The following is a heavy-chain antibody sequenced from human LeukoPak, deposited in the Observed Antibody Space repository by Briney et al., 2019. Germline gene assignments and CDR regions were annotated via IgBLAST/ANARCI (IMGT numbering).Heavy chain of an antibody. CDR2: MYYSGST. Sequence: SETLSLTCTVSGGSISSHYWNWIRQPPGKGLEWIGCMYYSGSTNYNPSLESRVIMSVDTSKNQVSLRLTFVAAADTAVYYCARGNWGYYFGYWGQGALVTVSS. CDR1: GGSISSHY. CDR3: ARGNWGYYFGY. J-gene: IGHJ4*02. V-gene: IGHV4-59*11. D-gene: IGHD3-16*01.